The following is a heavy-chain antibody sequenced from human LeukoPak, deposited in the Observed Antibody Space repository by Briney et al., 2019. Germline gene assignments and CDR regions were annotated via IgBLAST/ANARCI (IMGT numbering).Heavy chain of an antibody. Sequence: ASVKVSCKASGYTFTSYFMHWVRQAPGQGLEWMGIINPSGGSTSYAQKFQGRVTITADESTSTAYMELSSLRSEDTAVYYCARSRSACSSTSCHLYYYYGMDVWGQGTTVTVSS. J-gene: IGHJ6*02. CDR2: INPSGGST. V-gene: IGHV1-46*01. D-gene: IGHD2-2*01. CDR3: ARSRSACSSTSCHLYYYYGMDV. CDR1: GYTFTSYF.